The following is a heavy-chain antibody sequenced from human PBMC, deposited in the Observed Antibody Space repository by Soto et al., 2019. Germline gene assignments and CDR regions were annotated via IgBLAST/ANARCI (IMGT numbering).Heavy chain of an antibody. CDR2: IIPIYGTA. V-gene: IGHV1-69*06. CDR1: GGTFSTYA. D-gene: IGHD3-16*02. J-gene: IGHJ6*02. CDR3: AVTVRGVIDYYYGMDV. Sequence: SVKVSCKASGGTFSTYAISWVRQAPGQGLEWMGGIIPIYGTANYAQKFQGRVTMTEDTSTDTAYMELSSLRSEDTAVYYCAVTVRGVIDYYYGMDVWGQGTTVTVSS.